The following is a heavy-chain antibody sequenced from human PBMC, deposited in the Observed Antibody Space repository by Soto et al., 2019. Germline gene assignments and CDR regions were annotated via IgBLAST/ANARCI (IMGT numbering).Heavy chain of an antibody. CDR3: AKDQGSSWYEIDY. J-gene: IGHJ4*02. V-gene: IGHV3-23*01. CDR1: GFTFSNYA. Sequence: EVQLLESGGGLVQPGGSLRLSCAASGFTFSNYAVTWVRQAPGKGLEWVTTISGSGGCTYYADSEKGRFTISRDNSKNTLYLQMNSLRAEDTAVYYCAKDQGSSWYEIDYWGQGTLVTVSS. CDR2: ISGSGGCT. D-gene: IGHD6-13*01.